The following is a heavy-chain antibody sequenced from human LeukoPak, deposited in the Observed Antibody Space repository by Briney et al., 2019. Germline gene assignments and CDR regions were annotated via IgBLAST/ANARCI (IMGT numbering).Heavy chain of an antibody. J-gene: IGHJ4*02. CDR2: INHSGST. D-gene: IGHD6-19*01. CDR1: GGSFSGYY. CDR3: ARGRIAVAGTRDYFDY. Sequence: SETLSLTCAVYGGSFSGYYWSWIRQPPGKGLEWIGEINHSGSTNYNPSLKSRVTISVDTSKNQFSLKLSSVTAADTAAYYCARGRIAVAGTRDYFDYWGQGTLVTVSS. V-gene: IGHV4-34*01.